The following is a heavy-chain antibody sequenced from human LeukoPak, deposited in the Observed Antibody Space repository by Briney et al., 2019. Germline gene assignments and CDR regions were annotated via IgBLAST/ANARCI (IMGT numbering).Heavy chain of an antibody. J-gene: IGHJ4*02. CDR1: GFTFSGIW. CDR3: ARNIGGVGY. CDR2: IKSKIDGETI. V-gene: IGHV3-15*01. D-gene: IGHD2-21*01. Sequence: GGSLRLSCVGSGFTFSGIWMSWVRQAPGKGLEWLGRIKSKIDGETIDYGAPVKGRFTISRDDSKNAFFLRMNSLEAEDTGVYYCARNIGGVGYWGQGTLVTVSS.